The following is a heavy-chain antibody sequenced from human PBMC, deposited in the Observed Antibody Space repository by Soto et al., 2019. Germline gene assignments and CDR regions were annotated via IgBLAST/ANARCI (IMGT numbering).Heavy chain of an antibody. CDR1: GYTFTSYG. CDR2: ISAYNGNT. Sequence: QVQLVQSGAEVKKPGASVKVSCKASGYTFTSYGISWVRQAPGQGLEWMGWISAYNGNTNYAQKLQGRVTMTTATSTSTAYMELRSLRSDDTAVYYCARDERNWNFWGSYYFDYWGQGTLVTVSS. V-gene: IGHV1-18*01. D-gene: IGHD1-7*01. CDR3: ARDERNWNFWGSYYFDY. J-gene: IGHJ4*02.